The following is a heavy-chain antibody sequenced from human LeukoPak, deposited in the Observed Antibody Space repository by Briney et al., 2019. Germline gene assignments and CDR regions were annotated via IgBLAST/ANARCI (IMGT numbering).Heavy chain of an antibody. CDR1: GFTFSDHY. J-gene: IGHJ4*02. D-gene: IGHD3-16*01. Sequence: GGSPRLSCAASGFTFSDHYMDWVRQAPEKGREWLGRIRKKANKYTTEYAASVKGRITISRDDSKNSLYLQMNSLKIQDTAVYYCVRDGGRSSPFDYWGQGTLVTVSS. V-gene: IGHV3-72*01. CDR2: IRKKANKYTT. CDR3: VRDGGRSSPFDY.